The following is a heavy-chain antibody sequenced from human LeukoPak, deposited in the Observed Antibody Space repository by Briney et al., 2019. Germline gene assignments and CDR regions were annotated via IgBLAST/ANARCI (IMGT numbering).Heavy chain of an antibody. V-gene: IGHV3-21*04. CDR2: ISSSSSYI. J-gene: IGHJ4*02. Sequence: PGGSLRLSCAASGFTFSSYSMNWVRQAPGKGLEWVSSISSSSSYIYYADSVKGRFTISRDNAKNTLYLQMNSLRAEDTAVYYCAKDPYMVRGVINSFDYWGQGTLVTVSS. CDR3: AKDPYMVRGVINSFDY. CDR1: GFTFSSYS. D-gene: IGHD3-10*01.